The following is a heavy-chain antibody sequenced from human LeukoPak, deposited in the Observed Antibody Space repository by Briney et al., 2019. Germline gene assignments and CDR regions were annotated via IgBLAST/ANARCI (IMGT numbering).Heavy chain of an antibody. D-gene: IGHD4-17*01. CDR3: ARHPIRRTTVTLNWFDP. CDR2: IYYSGST. J-gene: IGHJ5*02. CDR1: GGSISSSSYY. V-gene: IGHV4-39*01. Sequence: PSETLSLTCTVSGGSISSSSYYWGWIRQPPGKGLEWIGSIYYSGSTYYNPPLKSRVTISVDTSKNQFSLKLSPVTAADTAVSYCARHPIRRTTVTLNWFDPWGQGTLVTVSS.